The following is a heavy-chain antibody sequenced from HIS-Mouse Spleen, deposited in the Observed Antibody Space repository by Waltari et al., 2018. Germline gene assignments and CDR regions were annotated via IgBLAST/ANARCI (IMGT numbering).Heavy chain of an antibody. D-gene: IGHD5-18*01. CDR3: ARDSVIQGPFYSYGYYFDY. Sequence: QVQLVESGGGLVKPGGSLRLSCAASGFTFSDYYMSWILQAPGKGLEWVSYISSSGSTIYYADSVKGRFTISRDNAKNSLYLQMNSLRAEDTAVYYCARDSVIQGPFYSYGYYFDYWGQGTLVTVSS. CDR1: GFTFSDYY. V-gene: IGHV3-11*01. J-gene: IGHJ4*02. CDR2: ISSSGSTI.